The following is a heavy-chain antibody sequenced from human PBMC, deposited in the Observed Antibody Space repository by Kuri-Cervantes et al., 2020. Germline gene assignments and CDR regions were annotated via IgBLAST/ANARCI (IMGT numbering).Heavy chain of an antibody. Sequence: GESLKISCAASGFTFSSFAMSWVRQAPGKGLEWVSAISGTTTNTYYADSVKGRFTISRDNSKTTLYLQMNSLRADDTAVYYCAKVVFGTWPTSPYWYFDLRGRGSLVTVSS. CDR1: GFTFSSFA. J-gene: IGHJ2*01. CDR3: AKVVFGTWPTSPYWYFDL. CDR2: ISGTTTNT. V-gene: IGHV3-23*01. D-gene: IGHD3-10*01.